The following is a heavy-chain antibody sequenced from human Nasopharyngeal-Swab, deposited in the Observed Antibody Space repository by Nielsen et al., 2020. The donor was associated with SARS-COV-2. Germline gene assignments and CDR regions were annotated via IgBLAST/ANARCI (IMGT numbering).Heavy chain of an antibody. V-gene: IGHV3-74*01. CDR3: TRNHLGLGI. CDR2: INVDGSSI. Sequence: GESLKISCVASGFTFSSYSMYWVRQAPGQGLVCVSQINVDGSSINCADSVKGRLTTSRDNAKNTLYLQMNSLRAEDTAVYYCTRNHLGLGIWGQGTVVTVSS. J-gene: IGHJ3*02. D-gene: IGHD3-16*01. CDR1: GFTFSSYS.